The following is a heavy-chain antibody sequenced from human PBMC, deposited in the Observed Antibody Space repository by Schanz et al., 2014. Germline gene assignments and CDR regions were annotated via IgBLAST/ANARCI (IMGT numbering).Heavy chain of an antibody. CDR1: GYTFISYG. CDR3: ARGTMPGTFDI. CDR2: ISAYNGHT. V-gene: IGHV1-18*01. J-gene: IGHJ3*02. D-gene: IGHD2-2*01. Sequence: QVQLVQSGAEVKKPGASVKVSCKASGYTFISYGIKWVRQAPGQGLEWMGWISAYNGHTDYAQKLQGRVTLTTDTSTSTAYMELSSLRSEDTALYYCARGTMPGTFDIWGQGTMVTVSS.